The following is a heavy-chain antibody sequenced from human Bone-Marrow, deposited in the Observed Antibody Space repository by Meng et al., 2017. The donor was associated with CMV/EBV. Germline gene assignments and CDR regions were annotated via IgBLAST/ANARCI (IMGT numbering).Heavy chain of an antibody. J-gene: IGHJ4*02. Sequence: ASVKVSCKASGYTFTTYYMHWVRQAPGQGLEWMGIINPSGGSTSYAQKFQGRVTLTRDTSTSTVYMKLSSLRSEDTAVYYCARAPGVVPAPWDYWGQGTLVTGSS. CDR1: GYTFTTYY. CDR3: ARAPGVVPAPWDY. D-gene: IGHD2-2*01. V-gene: IGHV1-46*01. CDR2: INPSGGST.